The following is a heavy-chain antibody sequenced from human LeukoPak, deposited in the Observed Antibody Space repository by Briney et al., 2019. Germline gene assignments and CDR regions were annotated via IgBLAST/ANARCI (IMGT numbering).Heavy chain of an antibody. J-gene: IGHJ4*02. V-gene: IGHV4-39*01. Sequence: PSETLSLTRTVSGGSISSSSYYWGWIRQPPGKGLEWIGSIYYSGSTYYNPSLKSRVTISVDTSKNQFSLKLSSVTAADTAVYYCARFLIAAAGTYYFDYWGQGTLVTVSS. CDR3: ARFLIAAAGTYYFDY. CDR1: GGSISSSSYY. D-gene: IGHD6-13*01. CDR2: IYYSGST.